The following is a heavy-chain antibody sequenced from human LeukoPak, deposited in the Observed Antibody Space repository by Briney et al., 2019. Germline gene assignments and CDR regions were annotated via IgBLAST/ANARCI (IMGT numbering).Heavy chain of an antibody. D-gene: IGHD6-13*01. J-gene: IGHJ4*02. CDR1: GFTFCSYA. CDR3: AKAGSIAAAKFDY. Sequence: PGGSLRLSCAASGFTFCSYAMSWVRQAPGKGLEWVAAISGSGGSTDYGDSVKGRFTISRDNSKNTLYLQMNSLRAEDTAVYYCAKAGSIAAAKFDYWGQGTLVTVSS. CDR2: ISGSGGST. V-gene: IGHV3-23*01.